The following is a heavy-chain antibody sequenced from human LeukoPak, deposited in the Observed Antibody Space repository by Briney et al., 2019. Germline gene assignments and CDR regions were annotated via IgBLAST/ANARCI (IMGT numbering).Heavy chain of an antibody. Sequence: PSETLSLTCSVSGGSISRYYWSWIRQPPGKGLEWIGYVYYSGSTNYNPSLKSRVTMSGDASKNQLSLKLSSVTAADTAVYYCATVTQWLLGYFDNWGQGALVTVPS. CDR1: GGSISRYY. D-gene: IGHD2-15*01. CDR2: VYYSGST. CDR3: ATVTQWLLGYFDN. J-gene: IGHJ4*02. V-gene: IGHV4-59*01.